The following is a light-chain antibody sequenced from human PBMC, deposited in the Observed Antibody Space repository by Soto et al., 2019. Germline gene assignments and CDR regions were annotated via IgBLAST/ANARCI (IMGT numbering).Light chain of an antibody. CDR3: QQSYVTPRT. V-gene: IGKV1-39*01. Sequence: DIQMTQSPSSLSASVGDRVTITCRASQSISNFLNWYQHRLGKAPKLLIYDASSLQSGVPSRFSGSGSGTDFTLTISSLQHEDFATYYCQQSYVTPRTFGQGTKVDI. CDR2: DAS. J-gene: IGKJ1*01. CDR1: QSISNF.